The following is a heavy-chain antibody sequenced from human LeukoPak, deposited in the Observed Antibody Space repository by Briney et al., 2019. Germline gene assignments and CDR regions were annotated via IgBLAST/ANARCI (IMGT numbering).Heavy chain of an antibody. Sequence: ASVKVSCKASGGTFSSYAISWVRQAPGQGIEWMGGIIPIFGTANYAQKFQGRVTITADESTSTAYMELSSLRSEDTAVYYCAREKQWPIDDPRYYYYCGMDVWGQGTTVTVSS. J-gene: IGHJ6*02. CDR3: AREKQWPIDDPRYYYYCGMDV. CDR2: IIPIFGTA. CDR1: GGTFSSYA. D-gene: IGHD6-19*01. V-gene: IGHV1-69*13.